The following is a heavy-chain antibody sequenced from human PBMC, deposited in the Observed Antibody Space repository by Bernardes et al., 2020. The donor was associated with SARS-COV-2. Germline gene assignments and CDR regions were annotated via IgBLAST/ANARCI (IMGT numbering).Heavy chain of an antibody. CDR3: ATGAPFGASTDDAFDF. D-gene: IGHD7-27*01. J-gene: IGHJ3*01. Sequence: ASVKVSCTASGYTFSGYYMFWMRQAPGQGLEWMGWIDPNSGGTSIAQKFQGRVTMTRDTSINTAYLELSSLRSDDTAVYYCATGAPFGASTDDAFDFWGQGTMLSVSS. V-gene: IGHV1-2*02. CDR1: GYTFSGYY. CDR2: IDPNSGGT.